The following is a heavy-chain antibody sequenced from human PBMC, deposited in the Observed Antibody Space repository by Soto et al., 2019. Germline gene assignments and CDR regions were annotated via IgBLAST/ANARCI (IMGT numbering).Heavy chain of an antibody. CDR3: ARVGTIFGVVIPGFVFDI. CDR2: IYYSGST. Sequence: SETLSLTCTVSGGSISSGGYYWSWIRQHPGKGLEWIGYIYYSGSTYYNPSLKSRVTISVDTSKNQFSLKLSSVTAADTAVYYCARVGTIFGVVIPGFVFDIWGQGTMVT. V-gene: IGHV4-31*03. CDR1: GGSISSGGYY. J-gene: IGHJ3*02. D-gene: IGHD3-3*01.